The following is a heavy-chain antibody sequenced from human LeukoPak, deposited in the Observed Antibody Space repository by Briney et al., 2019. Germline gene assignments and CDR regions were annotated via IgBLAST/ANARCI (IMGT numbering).Heavy chain of an antibody. V-gene: IGHV4-61*02. CDR3: ARGGGMGIVGAIRD. J-gene: IGHJ4*02. CDR1: GGSISSGGYY. CDR2: IYSTGST. D-gene: IGHD1-26*01. Sequence: PSQTLSLTCTVSGGSISSGGYYWSWIRQPAGKGLEYLGRIYSTGSTNYNPSLRSRVTISVDTSKNHFSLKLSSVTAADTAVYYCARGGGMGIVGAIRDWGQGTLVTVSS.